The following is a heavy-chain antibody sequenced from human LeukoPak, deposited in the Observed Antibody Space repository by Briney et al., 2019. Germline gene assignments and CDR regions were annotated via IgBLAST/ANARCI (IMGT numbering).Heavy chain of an antibody. CDR3: TRERIYDYVWGSYRPYYLDY. CDR1: GFTFSSHW. D-gene: IGHD3-16*02. Sequence: GGSLRLSCAASGFTFSSHWMSWVRQAPGKGLEWVANIKQDGSEKYYVDSVKGRFTISRDNAKNSLYLQTNSLRAEDTAVYYCTRERIYDYVWGSYRPYYLDYWGQGILVTVSS. V-gene: IGHV3-7*01. CDR2: IKQDGSEK. J-gene: IGHJ4*02.